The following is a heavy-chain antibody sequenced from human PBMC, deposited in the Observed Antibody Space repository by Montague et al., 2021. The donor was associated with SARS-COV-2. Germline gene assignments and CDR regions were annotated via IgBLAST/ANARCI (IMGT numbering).Heavy chain of an antibody. V-gene: IGHV2-5*02. CDR1: GFSLTSSGEG. J-gene: IGHJ5*02. D-gene: IGHD3-16*02. CDR2: IYWDEDK. CDR3: AHISKLARVRWFDP. Sequence: PALVKPTQTLTLTCTVSGFSLTSSGEGVGWIRQPPRRALEWLALIYWDEDKRYSPSLKNRLVVTNDSAKNQVVLTVINMDPADTGTYYCAHISKLARVRWFDPWGQGTLVTVSS.